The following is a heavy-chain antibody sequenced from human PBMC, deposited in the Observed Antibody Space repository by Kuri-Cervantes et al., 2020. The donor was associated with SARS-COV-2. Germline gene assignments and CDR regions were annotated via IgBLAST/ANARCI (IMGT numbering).Heavy chain of an antibody. D-gene: IGHD3-10*01. CDR3: ARGYSSGTYVIDY. J-gene: IGHJ4*02. Sequence: SETLSLTCTVSGGSISSYYWSWIRQPPGKGLEWIGYIYYSGSTNYNPSLKSRVTISIDTSKNQFSVNLNSVTAADTAVYYCARGYSSGTYVIDYWGQGTLVTVSS. CDR1: GGSISSYY. V-gene: IGHV4-59*08. CDR2: IYYSGST.